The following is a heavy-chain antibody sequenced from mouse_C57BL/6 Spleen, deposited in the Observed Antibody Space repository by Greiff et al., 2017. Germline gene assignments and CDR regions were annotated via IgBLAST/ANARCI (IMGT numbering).Heavy chain of an antibody. V-gene: IGHV1-26*01. CDR3: ARDDGYFTSY. J-gene: IGHJ3*01. CDR1: GYTFTDYY. Sequence: EVQLQQSGPELVKPGASVKISCKASGYTFTDYYMNWVKQSHGKSLEWIGDINPNNGGTSYNQKFKGKATLTVDKSSSTAYMELRSLTSEDSAVYYCARDDGYFTSYWGQGTLVTVSA. D-gene: IGHD2-3*01. CDR2: INPNNGGT.